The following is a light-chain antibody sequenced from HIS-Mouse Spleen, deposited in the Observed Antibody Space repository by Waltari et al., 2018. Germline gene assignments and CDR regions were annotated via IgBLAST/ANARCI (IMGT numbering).Light chain of an antibody. J-gene: IGKJ3*01. V-gene: IGKV1-8*01. CDR1: QGISSY. Sequence: LPMTQSPYSFSPSPGDRLPITCRASQGISSYLGWYQQKPGKAPKLLIYAASTLQSGGPSRFSGSGSGTDFASTISSLQSEDIATYYCEQYDNLPIFTFGPGTKVDIK. CDR3: EQYDNLPIFT. CDR2: AAS.